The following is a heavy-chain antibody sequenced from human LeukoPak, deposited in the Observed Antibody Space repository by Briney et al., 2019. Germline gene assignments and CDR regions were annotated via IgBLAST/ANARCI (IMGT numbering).Heavy chain of an antibody. V-gene: IGHV5-51*01. CDR1: GYSFTSYW. D-gene: IGHD5-18*01. CDR2: IYPGDSDT. CDR3: ARRVLDGYSYGYFGY. Sequence: GESLKISCKGSGYSFTSYWIGWVRQMPGKGLEWMGIIYPGDSDTRYSPSFQGQVTISADKSISTAYLQWSSLKASDTAMYHCARRVLDGYSYGYFGYWGQGTLVTVSS. J-gene: IGHJ4*02.